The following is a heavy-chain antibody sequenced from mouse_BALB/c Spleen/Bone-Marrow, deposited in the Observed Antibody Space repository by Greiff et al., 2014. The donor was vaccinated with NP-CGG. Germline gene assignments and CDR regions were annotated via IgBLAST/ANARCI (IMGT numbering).Heavy chain of an antibody. CDR1: GYSITSGYY. J-gene: IGHJ3*01. D-gene: IGHD2-14*01. CDR3: ASGYCGGSFAY. CDR2: ISYDGSS. Sequence: EVKLMESGPGLVKPSQSLSLTCSVTGYSITSGYYWNWIRQFPGNKLEWMGYISYDGSSNYNPSLKNRISITRDTSKNQFFLKLSSVTTEDTASYYCASGYCGGSFAYWGQGTLVTVSA. V-gene: IGHV3-6*02.